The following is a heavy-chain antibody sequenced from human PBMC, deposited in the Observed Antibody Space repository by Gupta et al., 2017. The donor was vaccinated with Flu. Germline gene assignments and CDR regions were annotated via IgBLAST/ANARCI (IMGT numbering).Heavy chain of an antibody. CDR2: ISSNSDSI. CDR1: GFTFSYFS. D-gene: IGHD2-15*01. CDR3: ASQGVVAATLDY. V-gene: IGHV3-48*01. Sequence: EVQLVESGGGLEQPGGSLRLSCAASGFTFSYFSMNWVRQAPGKGLEWISYISSNSDSIYYADSVKGRFTISRDNAKDSLYLQMNSLRAEDTAVYYCASQGVVAATLDYWGQGTLVTVSS. J-gene: IGHJ4*02.